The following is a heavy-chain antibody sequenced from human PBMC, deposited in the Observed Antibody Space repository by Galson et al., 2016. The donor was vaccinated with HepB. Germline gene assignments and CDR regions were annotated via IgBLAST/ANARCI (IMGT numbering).Heavy chain of an antibody. CDR2: ITGRGDSA. J-gene: IGHJ6*02. D-gene: IGHD1-14*01. CDR3: AKHAEPYYYYAMDV. V-gene: IGHV3-23*01. CDR1: GFIFSNYA. Sequence: SLRLSCAASGFIFSNYAMSWVRQAPGKGLEWVSTITGRGDSAYSADSVKGRFTISRDNSQNTLFLQMNSLRAEDTAIYYCAKHAEPYYYYAMDVWGQGTTVTVSS.